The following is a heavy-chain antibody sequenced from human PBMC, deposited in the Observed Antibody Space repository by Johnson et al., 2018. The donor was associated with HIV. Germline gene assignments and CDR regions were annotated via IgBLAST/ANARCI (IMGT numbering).Heavy chain of an antibody. CDR3: TRTDDAYHYDTFGYIDAFDI. Sequence: VQLVESGGGLVQPGGSLKLSCAAYGLTFSDSALHWVRQAPEEGLEWVGRIRSKPYSSATAYAASVTGRFTISRDDSKNMTYLQMNSLKTEDTAVYYCTRTDDAYHYDTFGYIDAFDIWGQGTMVTVSS. D-gene: IGHD3-22*01. CDR1: GLTFSDSA. J-gene: IGHJ3*02. V-gene: IGHV3-73*01. CDR2: IRSKPYSSAT.